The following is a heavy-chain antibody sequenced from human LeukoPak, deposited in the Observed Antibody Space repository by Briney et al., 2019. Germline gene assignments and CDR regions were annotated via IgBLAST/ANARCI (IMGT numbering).Heavy chain of an antibody. V-gene: IGHV3-11*01. CDR1: GFTFSDYY. J-gene: IGHJ4*02. Sequence: PGGSLRLSCAASGFTFSDYYISWIRQAPGKGLEWVSDISPSGDIISYADSVKGRFIISRDYAKEPLHLQMNSLRVEDSAVYYCARETVAGTFDYWGQGTQVTVSS. CDR3: ARETVAGTFDY. D-gene: IGHD6-19*01. CDR2: ISPSGDII.